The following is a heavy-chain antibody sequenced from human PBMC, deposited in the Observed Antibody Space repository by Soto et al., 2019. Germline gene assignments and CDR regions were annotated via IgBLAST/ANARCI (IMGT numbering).Heavy chain of an antibody. D-gene: IGHD1-26*01. CDR2: ISSNGGST. CDR1: GFTFSSYA. Sequence: GGSLRLSCAASGFTFSSYAMHWVRQAPGKGLEYVSAISSNGGSTYYANSVKGRFTISRDNSKNTLYLQMGSLRAEDMAVYYCARVEPRRNMDVWGKGTTVTVSS. V-gene: IGHV3-64*01. J-gene: IGHJ6*03. CDR3: ARVEPRRNMDV.